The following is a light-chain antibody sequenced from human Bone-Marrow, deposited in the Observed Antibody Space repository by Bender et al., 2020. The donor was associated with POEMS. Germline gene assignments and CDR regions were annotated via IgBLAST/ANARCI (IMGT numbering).Light chain of an antibody. CDR2: DDN. V-gene: IGLV3-21*02. CDR3: HSADSSGSYYV. CDR1: NIGSKN. J-gene: IGLJ1*01. Sequence: SSVLTQPPSVSVAPGQTARITCGGNNIGSKNVHWHQQKPGQAPVLVVFDDNDRPSGIPERFSGSSSGTTVTLTISGVQAEDEADYHCHSADSSGSYYVFGAGTKVTVL.